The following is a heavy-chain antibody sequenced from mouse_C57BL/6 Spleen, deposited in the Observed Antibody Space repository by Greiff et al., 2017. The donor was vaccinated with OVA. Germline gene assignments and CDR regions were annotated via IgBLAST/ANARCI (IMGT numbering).Heavy chain of an antibody. CDR3: AREGGIYYDYVFDY. J-gene: IGHJ2*01. D-gene: IGHD2-4*01. CDR1: GYAFTNYL. V-gene: IGHV1-54*01. CDR2: INPGSGGT. Sequence: VQLQESGAELVRPGTSVKVSCKASGYAFTNYLIEWVKQRPGQGLEWIGVINPGSGGTNYNEKFKGKATLTADKSSSTAYMQLSSLTSEDSAVYFCAREGGIYYDYVFDYWGQGTTLTVSS.